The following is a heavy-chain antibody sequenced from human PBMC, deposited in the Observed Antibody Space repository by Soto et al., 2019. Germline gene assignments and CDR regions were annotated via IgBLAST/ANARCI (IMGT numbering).Heavy chain of an antibody. V-gene: IGHV4-4*07. Sequence: SETLSLTCTVSGGSISSYYWSWIRQPAGKGLEWIGRIYTSGSTNYNPSLKSRVTMSVDTSKNQFSLKLSSVTAADTAVYYCARNSGRSGYYYVSAPFDPWGQGTLVTVSS. CDR1: GGSISSYY. J-gene: IGHJ5*02. CDR3: ARNSGRSGYYYVSAPFDP. D-gene: IGHD3-22*01. CDR2: IYTSGST.